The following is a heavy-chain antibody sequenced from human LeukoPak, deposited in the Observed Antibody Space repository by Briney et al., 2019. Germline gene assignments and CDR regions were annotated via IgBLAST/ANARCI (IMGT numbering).Heavy chain of an antibody. D-gene: IGHD5-12*01. J-gene: IGHJ4*02. V-gene: IGHV3-7*01. CDR2: IKQDGTEK. CDR1: GFTFNNYW. CDR3: ARDSGRYSGYLHTFDY. Sequence: GGSLRLSCAASGFTFNNYWMSWVRQAPGKGLEWVANIKQDGTEKYYVDSVKGRFTISRDNAKNSLYLQMNSLRAEDTAVYYCARDSGRYSGYLHTFDYWGQGTLVTVSS.